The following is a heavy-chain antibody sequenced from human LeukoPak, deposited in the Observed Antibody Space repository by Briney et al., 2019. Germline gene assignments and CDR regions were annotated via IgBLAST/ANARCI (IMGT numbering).Heavy chain of an antibody. CDR2: MGANGANA. D-gene: IGHD3-9*01. Sequence: GGSLRLSCVASGFTYNSHAMSWVRRAPGKGLEAGSGMGANGANAYYTESVRGRFAIPRDNAQNTLFLQMNSLSAEDTAVYYCARDLDWILFHYWGQGTLVTVSS. V-gene: IGHV3-23*01. CDR3: ARDLDWILFHY. J-gene: IGHJ4*02. CDR1: GFTYNSHA.